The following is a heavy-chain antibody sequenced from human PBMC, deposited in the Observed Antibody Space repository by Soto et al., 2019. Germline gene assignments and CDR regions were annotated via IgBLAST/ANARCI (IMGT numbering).Heavy chain of an antibody. V-gene: IGHV4-59*08. D-gene: IGHD5-12*01. CDR1: GGSISSYY. CDR3: ARHASGYDYPYDAFDI. J-gene: IGHJ3*02. CDR2: IYYSGST. Sequence: SETLSLTCTFSGGSISSYYWSWIRQPPGKGLEWIGYIYYSGSTNYNPSLKSRVTISVDTSKNQFSLKLSSVTAADTAVYYCARHASGYDYPYDAFDIWGQGTMVTVSS.